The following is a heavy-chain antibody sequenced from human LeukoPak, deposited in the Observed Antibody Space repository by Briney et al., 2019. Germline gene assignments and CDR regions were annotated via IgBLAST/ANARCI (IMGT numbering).Heavy chain of an antibody. D-gene: IGHD3-10*01. CDR2: IDYIGST. Sequence: NTSETLSLTCTVSGGSISSYYWSWIRQSPGKGLEWVGNIDYIGSTNYNPSLKSRVTISVDTSKNQFSLKLSSVTAADTAVYYCARSLYYYGSGSSRYWYFDLWGRGTLVTVSS. J-gene: IGHJ2*01. CDR1: GGSISSYY. CDR3: ARSLYYYGSGSSRYWYFDL. V-gene: IGHV4-59*08.